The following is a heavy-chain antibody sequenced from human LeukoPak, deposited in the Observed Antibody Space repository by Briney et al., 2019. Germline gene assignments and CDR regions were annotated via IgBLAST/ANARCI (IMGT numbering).Heavy chain of an antibody. CDR2: IYHSGST. J-gene: IGHJ5*02. D-gene: IGHD2-2*01. CDR1: GYSISSGYY. V-gene: IGHV4-38-2*02. CDR3: ARESVGVVPPTNWFDP. Sequence: SETLSLTCTVSGYSISSGYYWGWIRQPPGKGLEWIGSIYHSGSTYYNPSLKSRVTISVDTSKNQFSLKLSSVTAADTAVYYCARESVGVVPPTNWFDPWGQGTLVTVSS.